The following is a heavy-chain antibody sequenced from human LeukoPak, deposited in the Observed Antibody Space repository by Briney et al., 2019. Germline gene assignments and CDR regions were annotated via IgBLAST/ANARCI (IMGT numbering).Heavy chain of an antibody. J-gene: IGHJ4*02. CDR3: AKVSPRYDSSGRLPQGYYFDY. CDR1: GFIFSRNS. V-gene: IGHV3-23*01. Sequence: PGGSLRLSCAASGFIFSRNSMNWVRQAPGKGLEWVSAISGSGGSTYYADSVKGRFTISRDNSKNTLYLQMNSLRAEDTAVYYCAKVSPRYDSSGRLPQGYYFDYWGQGTLVTVSS. D-gene: IGHD3-22*01. CDR2: ISGSGGST.